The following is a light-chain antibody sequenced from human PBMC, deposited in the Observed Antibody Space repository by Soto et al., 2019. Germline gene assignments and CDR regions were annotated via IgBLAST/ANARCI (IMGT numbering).Light chain of an antibody. CDR1: QSISNN. J-gene: IGKJ4*01. CDR2: GAS. V-gene: IGKV3-15*01. CDR3: QQYHDWSPFT. Sequence: ETVMTQSPATLSVSPEERVTISCGASQSISNNLAWYQQKYGQAPRLLIYGASTRATGIPARFSGSGSGTEFTLTISSLQSEDFAVYYCQQYHDWSPFTFGGGTTVEIK.